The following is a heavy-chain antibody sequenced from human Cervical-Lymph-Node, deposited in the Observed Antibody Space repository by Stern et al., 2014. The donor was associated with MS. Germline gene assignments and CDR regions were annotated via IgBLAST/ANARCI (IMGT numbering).Heavy chain of an antibody. J-gene: IGHJ4*02. V-gene: IGHV1-46*01. CDR2: INTSDGDT. Sequence: VQLVQSGAEVKKPGASVSVSCVTSGYTFTTYYVHWVRQAPGQGLEWMGIINTSDGDTSHTRRFQDRVTMTRDTSASTVYLKLSSLKSEDTAVYYCARQRTTGHMDFDYWGQGTLVTVSS. D-gene: IGHD1-1*01. CDR3: ARQRTTGHMDFDY. CDR1: GYTFTTYY.